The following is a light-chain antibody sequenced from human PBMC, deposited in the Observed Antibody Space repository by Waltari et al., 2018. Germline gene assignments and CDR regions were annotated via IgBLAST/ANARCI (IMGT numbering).Light chain of an antibody. CDR3: QHYNSFSHIYT. Sequence: IQMTQSPSTLSASVGDRVTITCRASHTITNRVAWYQQKPGKAPNVLIYDASTLESGVPSRFSGSGSGTEFTLTINSLQPDDFATYYCQHYNSFSHIYTFGQGTKLEI. V-gene: IGKV1-5*01. J-gene: IGKJ2*01. CDR2: DAS. CDR1: HTITNR.